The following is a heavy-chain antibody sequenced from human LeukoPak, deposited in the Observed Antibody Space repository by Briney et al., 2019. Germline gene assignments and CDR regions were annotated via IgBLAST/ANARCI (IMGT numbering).Heavy chain of an antibody. J-gene: IGHJ4*02. Sequence: LVASVKVSCKASGYTFTNYDINWVRQAPGQGLEWMGWINPNSGGTNYAQKFQGRVTMTRDTSISTAYMELSRLRSDDTAVYYCARDNGDSFDYWGQGTLVTVSS. CDR3: ARDNGDSFDY. D-gene: IGHD2-8*01. CDR2: INPNSGGT. CDR1: GYTFTNYD. V-gene: IGHV1-2*02.